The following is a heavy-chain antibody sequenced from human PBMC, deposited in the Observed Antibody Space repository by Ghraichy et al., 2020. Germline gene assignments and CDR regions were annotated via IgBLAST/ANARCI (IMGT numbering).Heavy chain of an antibody. V-gene: IGHV3-30*18. CDR3: AKDLWQKRDGYHYGADN. CDR2: ISYDGSSK. Sequence: SCAASGFIFNNYGMHWVRQAPGMGLEWVSIISYDGSSKFYVDSVKGRFTISRDNSKNTLFLQMDSLRPEDTAVYYCAKDLWQKRDGYHYGADNWGQGTLVTVSS. CDR1: GFIFNNYG. J-gene: IGHJ4*02. D-gene: IGHD5-24*01.